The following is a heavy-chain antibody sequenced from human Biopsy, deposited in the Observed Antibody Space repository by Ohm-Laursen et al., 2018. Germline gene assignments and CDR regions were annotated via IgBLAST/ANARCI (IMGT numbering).Heavy chain of an antibody. Sequence: SSVKVSCKASGGTFSSFGISWVRQAPGQGLEWMGEINSMFGTTNYAQTFQGRVTITADESTSTAYMELSSLRSEDTAVYYCARGQRHYYFLTGYSNADAMDVWGQGTTVTVSS. J-gene: IGHJ6*02. CDR3: ARGQRHYYFLTGYSNADAMDV. CDR1: GGTFSSFG. CDR2: INSMFGTT. D-gene: IGHD3-9*01. V-gene: IGHV1-69*01.